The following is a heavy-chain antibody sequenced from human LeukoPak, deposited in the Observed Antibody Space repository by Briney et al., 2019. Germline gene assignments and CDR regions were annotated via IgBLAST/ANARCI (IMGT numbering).Heavy chain of an antibody. D-gene: IGHD6-13*01. V-gene: IGHV4-59*08. Sequence: PSETLSLTCTVSGGSISSYYWSWIRQPPGKGLEWIGYIYYSGSTNYNPSLKSRVTISVDTSKNQFSLKLSSVTAADTAVYYCASQPSSSWYRYFDYWGQGTLVTVSS. CDR3: ASQPSSSWYRYFDY. J-gene: IGHJ4*02. CDR1: GGSISSYY. CDR2: IYYSGST.